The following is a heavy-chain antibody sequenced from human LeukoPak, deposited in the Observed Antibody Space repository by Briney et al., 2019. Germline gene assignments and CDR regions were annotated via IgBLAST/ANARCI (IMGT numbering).Heavy chain of an antibody. CDR2: IKQDGSEK. CDR1: GFTFSSYW. J-gene: IGHJ6*02. D-gene: IGHD2-2*01. CDR3: ARDVADQLLSRWAHYYYGMDV. Sequence: GGSLRLSCAASGFTFSSYWMSWVRQAPGEGLERVANIKQDGSEKYYVDSVKGRFTISRDNAKNSLYLQMNSLRAEDTAVYYCARDVADQLLSRWAHYYYGMDVWGQGTTVTDSS. V-gene: IGHV3-7*03.